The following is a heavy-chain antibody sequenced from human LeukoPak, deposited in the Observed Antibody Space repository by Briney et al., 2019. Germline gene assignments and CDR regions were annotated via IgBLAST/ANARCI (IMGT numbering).Heavy chain of an antibody. CDR1: GYSFTSYW. J-gene: IGHJ5*02. Sequence: GESLKISCKGSGYSFTSYWISWVRQMTGKGLEWMGRIDPSDSYTNYSPSFQGHVTISADKSISTAYLQWSSLKASDTAMYYCARQEYCSGGSCSWFDPWGQGTLVTVSS. CDR2: IDPSDSYT. CDR3: ARQEYCSGGSCSWFDP. V-gene: IGHV5-10-1*01. D-gene: IGHD2-15*01.